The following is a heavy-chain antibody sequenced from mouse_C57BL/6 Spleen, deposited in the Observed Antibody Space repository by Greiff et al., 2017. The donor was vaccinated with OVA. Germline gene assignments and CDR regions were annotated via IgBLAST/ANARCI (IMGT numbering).Heavy chain of an antibody. Sequence: VLLQQPGTGLVKPGASVKLSCKASGYTFTSYWMHWVRQRPGKALEWIGNINHSTGGSNYNEKSKGKGTLTVDKSSSTAYMQLSSLASEDSAVYYCARGRWSWFACWGQVTLVTVAA. J-gene: IGHJ3*01. CDR1: GYTFTSYW. CDR2: INHSTGGS. CDR3: ARGRWSWFAC. V-gene: IGHV1-53*01. D-gene: IGHD2-3*01.